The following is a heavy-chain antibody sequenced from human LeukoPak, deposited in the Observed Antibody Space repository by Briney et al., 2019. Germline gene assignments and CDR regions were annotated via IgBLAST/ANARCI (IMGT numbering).Heavy chain of an antibody. D-gene: IGHD5-24*01. CDR1: GLTFSNYW. J-gene: IGHJ4*02. CDR2: ISDDGGHT. Sequence: GGSLRLSCAASGLTFSNYWMHWVRQAPGKGLVWVSRISDDGGHTFYADSVKGRFAMSRDNAKNTLFLQMNSLRAEDTAVYYCARVTGGYNLVDYWGQGTLVTVSS. V-gene: IGHV3-74*01. CDR3: ARVTGGYNLVDY.